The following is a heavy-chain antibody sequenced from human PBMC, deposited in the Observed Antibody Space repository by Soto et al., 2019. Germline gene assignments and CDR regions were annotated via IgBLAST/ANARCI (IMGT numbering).Heavy chain of an antibody. CDR3: AKEEPQVNCSGGSCYRYYFDY. CDR1: GFTFSSYG. J-gene: IGHJ4*02. Sequence: PGGSLRLSCAASGFTFSSYGMHWVRQAPGKGLEWVAVISYDGSNKYYADSVKGRFTISRDNSKNTLYLQMNSLRAEDTAVYYCAKEEPQVNCSGGSCYRYYFDYWGQGTLVTVSS. D-gene: IGHD2-15*01. CDR2: ISYDGSNK. V-gene: IGHV3-30*18.